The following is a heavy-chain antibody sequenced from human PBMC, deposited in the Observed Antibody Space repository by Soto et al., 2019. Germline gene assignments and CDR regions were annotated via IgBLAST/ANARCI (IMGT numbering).Heavy chain of an antibody. Sequence: RASVKVSCKASGGTFSSYAISWVRQAPGQGLEWMGGIIPIFGTANYAQKFQGRVTITADESTSTAYMELSSLRSEDTAVYYCARDRCEWELPGRDAFDIWGQGTLVTV. CDR3: ARDRCEWELPGRDAFDI. CDR1: GGTFSSYA. D-gene: IGHD1-26*01. J-gene: IGHJ3*02. CDR2: IIPIFGTA. V-gene: IGHV1-69*13.